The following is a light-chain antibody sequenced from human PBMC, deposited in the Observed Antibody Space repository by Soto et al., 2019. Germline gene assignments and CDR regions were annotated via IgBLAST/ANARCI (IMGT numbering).Light chain of an antibody. J-gene: IGLJ3*02. CDR1: SGHTKYA. CDR3: QTWGTGFQV. Sequence: QSVLTQSPSASASLGASVKLTCTLSSGHTKYAIAWHQQKPEKGPRYLMKLNSDGSHMKGDGISDRFSGSSSGAERYLTISSLQSEDEADYYCQTWGTGFQVFGGGTKLTVL. V-gene: IGLV4-69*01. CDR2: LNSDGSH.